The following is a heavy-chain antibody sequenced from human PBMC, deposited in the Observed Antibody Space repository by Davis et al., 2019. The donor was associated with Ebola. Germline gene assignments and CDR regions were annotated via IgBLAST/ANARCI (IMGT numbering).Heavy chain of an antibody. CDR1: GFTFSSYE. CDR2: ISSSGNTI. D-gene: IGHD1-1*01. J-gene: IGHJ4*02. V-gene: IGHV3-48*03. CDR3: TTLDDVRSSDY. Sequence: GESLKISCAASGFTFSSYEMNWVRQAPGEGLEWVSFISSSGNTIYYADSVKGRFTISGDNARNTLYLQMSSLRAADTAVYYCTTLDDVRSSDYWGLGTLVTVSS.